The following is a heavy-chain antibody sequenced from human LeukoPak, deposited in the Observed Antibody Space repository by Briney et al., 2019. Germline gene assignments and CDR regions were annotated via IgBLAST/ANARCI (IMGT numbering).Heavy chain of an antibody. Sequence: PGGSLRLSCAASGFTFSSYAMHWVRQAPGKGLEWVAVISYDGSNKYYADSVKGRFTISRDNSKNTLYLQMNSLRAEDTAVYYCARRPRGVIIKTWFDSWGQGTLVTVSS. CDR3: ARRPRGVIIKTWFDS. V-gene: IGHV3-30*04. J-gene: IGHJ5*01. D-gene: IGHD3-10*01. CDR1: GFTFSSYA. CDR2: ISYDGSNK.